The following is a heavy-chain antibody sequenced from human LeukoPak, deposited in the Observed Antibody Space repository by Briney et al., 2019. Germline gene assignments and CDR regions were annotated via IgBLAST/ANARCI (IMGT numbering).Heavy chain of an antibody. CDR2: ITSSGSTI. Sequence: AGGSLRLSCAASGFTFSSYEMNWIRQAPGKGLEWVSYITSSGSTIYYADSVKGRFTISRDNAKNSLYLQMNSLRAEDTAVYYCAREDRGSSSSDYWGQGTLVTVSS. CDR3: AREDRGSSSSDY. J-gene: IGHJ4*02. D-gene: IGHD6-6*01. V-gene: IGHV3-48*03. CDR1: GFTFSSYE.